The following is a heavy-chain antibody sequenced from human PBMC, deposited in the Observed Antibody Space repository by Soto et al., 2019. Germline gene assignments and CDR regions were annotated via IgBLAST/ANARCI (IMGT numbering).Heavy chain of an antibody. D-gene: IGHD4-17*01. V-gene: IGHV3-21*01. CDR3: AREGSLYGDSFSNCVYY. CDR2: ISTTSSYI. Sequence: EVQLVESGGGLVKPGGSLRLSCAASGFTFSSYSMNWVRQAPGKGLEWVSSISTTSSYIYYADSVKGRFTISRDNAKNSLYLQMNSLRAEDTAVYYCAREGSLYGDSFSNCVYYWGQGTLVTVSS. J-gene: IGHJ4*02. CDR1: GFTFSSYS.